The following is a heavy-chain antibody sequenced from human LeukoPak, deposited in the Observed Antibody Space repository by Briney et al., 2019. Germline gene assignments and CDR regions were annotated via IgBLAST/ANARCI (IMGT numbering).Heavy chain of an antibody. V-gene: IGHV4-4*07. CDR3: ARDFYDILTGYFDI. D-gene: IGHD3-9*01. J-gene: IGHJ3*02. Sequence: KPSETLSLTRTVSGGSISSYYWSWIRQPAGKGLEWIGRIYTSGSTNYNPSLKSRVTMSVDTSKNQFSLKLSSVTAADTAVYYCARDFYDILTGYFDIWGQGTMVTVSS. CDR1: GGSISSYY. CDR2: IYTSGST.